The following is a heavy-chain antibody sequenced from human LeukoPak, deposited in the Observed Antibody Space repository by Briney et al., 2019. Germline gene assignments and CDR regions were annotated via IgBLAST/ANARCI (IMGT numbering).Heavy chain of an antibody. V-gene: IGHV3-23*01. Sequence: SGGPLRLSCAASEFTFSSYAMTWVRQAPGKGLEWVSSISGSGGITYYADSVKGRFTISRDNSKNTLYLQMNSLRAEDTALYYCAKDGHSSGWGLDYWGQGTLVTVSS. CDR3: AKDGHSSGWGLDY. CDR1: EFTFSSYA. D-gene: IGHD6-19*01. J-gene: IGHJ4*02. CDR2: ISGSGGIT.